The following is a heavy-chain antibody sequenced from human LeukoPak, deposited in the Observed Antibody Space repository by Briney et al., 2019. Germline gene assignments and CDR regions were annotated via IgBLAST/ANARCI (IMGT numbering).Heavy chain of an antibody. V-gene: IGHV7-4-1*02. CDR3: TLGSY. J-gene: IGHJ4*02. Sequence: RASVKVSCKASGYTFNKYAINWVRQAPGQGLEWMGWINTNTGNPSYARDFIGRFVFSLDTSVNSAFLQINNLKAEDTAFYYCTLGSYWGQGTLVTVSS. D-gene: IGHD3-10*01. CDR2: INTNTGNP. CDR1: GYTFNKYA.